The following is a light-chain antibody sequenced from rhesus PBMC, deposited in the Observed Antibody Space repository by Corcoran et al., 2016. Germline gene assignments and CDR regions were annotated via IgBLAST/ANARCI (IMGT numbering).Light chain of an antibody. CDR3: SSYASSNTYI. Sequence: QAALTQPRSVSGSPGQSVTLSCTGPSSDIGGYHYVSWYQQHPGPAPKLMIYEVSKRPSGVSDRFSGSKSGNTASLTISGLQAEDEADYYCSSYASSNTYIFGAGTRLTVL. CDR1: SSDIGGYHY. J-gene: IGLJ1*01. V-gene: IGLV2-32*02. CDR2: EVS.